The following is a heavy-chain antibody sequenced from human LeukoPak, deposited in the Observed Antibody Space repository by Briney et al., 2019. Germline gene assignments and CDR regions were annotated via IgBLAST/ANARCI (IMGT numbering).Heavy chain of an antibody. V-gene: IGHV5-51*01. J-gene: IGHJ4*02. CDR3: ARGGTIAAAAIGY. CDR1: GYSFTSYM. Sequence: GASLKISCKGSGYSFTSYMIGWVRQMPGKGLEWMGIIYPGDSDTRYSPSFQGQVTISADKSISTAYLQWSSLKASDTAMYYCARGGTIAAAAIGYWGQGTLVTVSS. D-gene: IGHD6-13*01. CDR2: IYPGDSDT.